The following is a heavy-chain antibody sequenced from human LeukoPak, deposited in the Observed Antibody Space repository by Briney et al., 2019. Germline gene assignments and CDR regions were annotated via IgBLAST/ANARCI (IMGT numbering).Heavy chain of an antibody. CDR1: GFTLSSYG. D-gene: IGHD1-26*01. J-gene: IGHJ3*02. CDR2: IRYDGSNK. CDR3: ARGGIMEDAFDI. V-gene: IGHV3-30*02. Sequence: GGSLRLSCAASGFTLSSYGMHWVRQAPGKGLEWVAFIRYDGSNKYYADSVKGRFTISRDNSKNTLYLQMNSLRAEDTAVYYCARGGIMEDAFDIWGQGTMVTVSS.